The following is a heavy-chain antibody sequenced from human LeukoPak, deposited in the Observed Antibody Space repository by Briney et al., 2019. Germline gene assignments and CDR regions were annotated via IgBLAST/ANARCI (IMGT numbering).Heavy chain of an antibody. CDR3: PRTYYYDAIAYFDY. CDR2: IKNYGSNT. J-gene: IGHJ4*02. D-gene: IGHD3-22*01. CDR1: GFSCRTYW. V-gene: IGHV3-74*01. Sequence: GGSLRLSCAACGFSCRTYWMHGVRQPPGKGVVCLSRIKNYGSNTIYAPSVKRLFTISRDNAKNTLYLQMTSLRAEAPPVYYCPRTYYYDAIAYFDYWGQGALVTASS.